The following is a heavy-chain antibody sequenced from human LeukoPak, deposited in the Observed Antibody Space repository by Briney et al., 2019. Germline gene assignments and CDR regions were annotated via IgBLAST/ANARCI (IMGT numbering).Heavy chain of an antibody. CDR1: GGTLSSYA. D-gene: IGHD3-22*01. V-gene: IGHV1-69*04. Sequence: GASVKVSCKASGGTLSSYAISWVRQAPGQGLEWMGRIIPILGIANYAQKFQGRVTITADKSTSTAYMELSNLRSEDTAVYYCARDDSSGYYHGAFDIWGQGTMVTVSS. CDR2: IIPILGIA. CDR3: ARDDSSGYYHGAFDI. J-gene: IGHJ3*02.